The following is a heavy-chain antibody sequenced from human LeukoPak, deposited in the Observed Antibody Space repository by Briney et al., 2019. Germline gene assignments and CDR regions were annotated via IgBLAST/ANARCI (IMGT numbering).Heavy chain of an antibody. Sequence: SQTLSLTCTVSGGSISSGGYYWSWIRQHPGKGLEWIGYIYYSGSTYYNPSLKSRVTISVDTSKNQFSLKLSSVTAADTAVYYCARVAYYYDSSGYYPTFDYWGQGTLVTVSS. V-gene: IGHV4-31*03. D-gene: IGHD3-22*01. CDR1: GGSISSGGYY. CDR3: ARVAYYYDSSGYYPTFDY. CDR2: IYYSGST. J-gene: IGHJ4*02.